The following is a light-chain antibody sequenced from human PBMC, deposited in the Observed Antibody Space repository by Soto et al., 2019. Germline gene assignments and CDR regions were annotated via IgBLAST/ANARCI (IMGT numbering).Light chain of an antibody. CDR3: QQYNSYPWT. V-gene: IGKV1-5*01. J-gene: IGKJ1*01. CDR1: QSISTW. Sequence: DIPLTQSPSTLSASVGDRVSITCRASQSISTWLAWYQQKPGKAPKLLIFDASSLESRVSSRFSGRGSGTQFALTISSLQPDDFATYYCQQYNSYPWTFGQGTKVDIK. CDR2: DAS.